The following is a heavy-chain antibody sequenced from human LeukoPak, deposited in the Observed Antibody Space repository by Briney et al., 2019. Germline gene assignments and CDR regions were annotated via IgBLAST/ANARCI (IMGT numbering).Heavy chain of an antibody. CDR2: ISGSGGST. J-gene: IGHJ4*02. D-gene: IGHD6-6*01. Sequence: GGSLRLSCAASGFTVSSNYMSWVRQAPGKGLEWVSAISGSGGSTYYADSVKGRFTISRDNSKNTLYLQMNSLRAEDTAVYYCAKDPNSSSSSLVDYWGQGTLVTVSS. CDR3: AKDPNSSSSSLVDY. V-gene: IGHV3-23*01. CDR1: GFTVSSNY.